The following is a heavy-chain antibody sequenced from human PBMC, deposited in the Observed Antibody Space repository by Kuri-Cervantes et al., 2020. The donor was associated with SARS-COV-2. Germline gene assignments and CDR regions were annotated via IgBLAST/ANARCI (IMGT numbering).Heavy chain of an antibody. J-gene: IGHJ6*02. D-gene: IGHD2-2*01. Sequence: GSLRLSCAASGFTFSSYSINWVRQAPGKGLEWIGEINHSGGTNYNSSLKSRVTISVDTSKNQISLKVASVTAADTAVYYCARGLIGLVPAPVLGLGPFYSYFNMDVWGQGTTVTVSS. V-gene: IGHV4-34*01. CDR1: GFTFSSYS. CDR3: ARGLIGLVPAPVLGLGPFYSYFNMDV. CDR2: INHSGGT.